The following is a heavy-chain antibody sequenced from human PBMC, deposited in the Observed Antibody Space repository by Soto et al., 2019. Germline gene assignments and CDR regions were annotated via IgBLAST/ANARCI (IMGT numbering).Heavy chain of an antibody. J-gene: IGHJ5*02. D-gene: IGHD6-19*01. CDR1: GFTFSRHG. Sequence: QPGGSLRLSCAASGFTFSRHGMHWVRQGPGKGLEWVALIWYDGSNKDYADSVKGRFTISRDNSKNTLYLQMNSLRAEDTAVYYCARDARVAVRTIYNRFDPWGQGTRVTVSS. V-gene: IGHV3-33*01. CDR3: ARDARVAVRTIYNRFDP. CDR2: IWYDGSNK.